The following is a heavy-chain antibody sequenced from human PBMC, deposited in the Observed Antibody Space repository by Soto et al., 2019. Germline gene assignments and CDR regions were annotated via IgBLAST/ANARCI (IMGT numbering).Heavy chain of an antibody. Sequence: EVQVLESGGALVQPGGSLRLSCAASGFTFRKHAMTWVRQAPGQGLEYVSSITASGSATFYAASVRGRFAISRDNATSTLYLQMSSLRAEDTALYHCAEAVADRGIDSWGQGTLVTVSS. CDR1: GFTFRKHA. CDR2: ITASGSAT. V-gene: IGHV3-23*01. CDR3: AEAVADRGIDS. J-gene: IGHJ4*02.